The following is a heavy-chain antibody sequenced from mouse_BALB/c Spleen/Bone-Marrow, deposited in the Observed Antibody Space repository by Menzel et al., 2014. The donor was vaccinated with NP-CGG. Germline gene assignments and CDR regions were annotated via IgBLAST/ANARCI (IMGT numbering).Heavy chain of an antibody. D-gene: IGHD1-1*01. Sequence: VKLVESGPGLVAPSQSLSITCTVSGFSLTSYGVHWVRQPPGKVLEWLGVIWAGGGTNYNSALMSRLSISKDNSKSQVFLKMNSLQTDDTAMYYCARGSYYEGAMDDWGQGTSVTVSS. V-gene: IGHV2-9*02. CDR1: GFSLTSYG. J-gene: IGHJ4*01. CDR3: ARGSYYEGAMDD. CDR2: IWAGGGT.